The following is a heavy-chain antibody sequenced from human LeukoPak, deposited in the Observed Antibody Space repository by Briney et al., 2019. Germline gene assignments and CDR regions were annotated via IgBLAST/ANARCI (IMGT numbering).Heavy chain of an antibody. Sequence: SVKVSYKASGGTFSSYAISWVRQAPGQGLEWMGGIIALFGTANYAQKFQGRLTITADESTSTAYMELSSLRSEDTAVYYCARIRDGYNSYFFYGMDVWGQGTTVTVSS. D-gene: IGHD5-24*01. V-gene: IGHV1-69*13. J-gene: IGHJ6*02. CDR3: ARIRDGYNSYFFYGMDV. CDR1: GGTFSSYA. CDR2: IIALFGTA.